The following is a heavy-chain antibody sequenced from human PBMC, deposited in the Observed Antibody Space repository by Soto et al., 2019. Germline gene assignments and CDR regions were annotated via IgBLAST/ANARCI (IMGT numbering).Heavy chain of an antibody. V-gene: IGHV1-24*01. D-gene: IGHD6-6*01. J-gene: IGHJ6*03. Sequence: CKVSGYTLTELSMHWVRQAPGKGLEWMGGFDPEDGETIYAQKFQGRVTTTEDTSTDTAYMELSSLRSEDTAVYYCATGVSSSSHYYYYYYMDVWGKGTTVTVSS. CDR3: ATGVSSSSHYYYYYYMDV. CDR1: GYTLTELS. CDR2: FDPEDGET.